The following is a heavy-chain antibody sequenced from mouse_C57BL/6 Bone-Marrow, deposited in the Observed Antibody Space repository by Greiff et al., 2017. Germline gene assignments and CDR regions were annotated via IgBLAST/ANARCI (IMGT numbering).Heavy chain of an antibody. CDR2: IWGDGST. Sequence: VKLMESGPGLVAPSQSLSITCTVSGFSLTSYGVSWVRQPPGKGLEWLGVIWGDGSTNYHSALISRLSISKDNSKSQVFLILNSLQTDDTATYYCAKTTVVAPYWYFDVWGTGTTVTVSS. D-gene: IGHD1-1*01. V-gene: IGHV2-3*01. CDR3: AKTTVVAPYWYFDV. J-gene: IGHJ1*03. CDR1: GFSLTSYG.